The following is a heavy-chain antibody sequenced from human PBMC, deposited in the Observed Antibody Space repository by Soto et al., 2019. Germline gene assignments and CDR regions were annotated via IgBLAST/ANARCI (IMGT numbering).Heavy chain of an antibody. CDR2: IRSKAYGGTT. J-gene: IGHJ4*02. Sequence: GGSLRLSCTASGFTFGDYAMSWFRQAPGKGLEWVGFIRSKAYGGTTEYAASVKGRFTISRDDSKSIAYLQMNSLKTEDTAVYYCTRDRLRYFDWFRDGFDYWGQGTLVTVSS. CDR3: TRDRLRYFDWFRDGFDY. CDR1: GFTFGDYA. D-gene: IGHD3-9*01. V-gene: IGHV3-49*03.